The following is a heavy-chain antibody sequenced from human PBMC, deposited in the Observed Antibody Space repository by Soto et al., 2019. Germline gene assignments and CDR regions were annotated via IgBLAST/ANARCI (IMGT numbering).Heavy chain of an antibody. CDR2: IYHSGGT. V-gene: IGHV4-30-2*01. J-gene: IGHJ4*02. CDR1: GGSISSGGYS. D-gene: IGHD3-22*01. CDR3: AKDYYDSSGYYPPALLFDY. Sequence: SETLSLTCAVSGGSISSGGYSWSWIRQPPGKGLEWIGYIYHSGGTYYNPSLKSRVTISVDRSKNQFSLKLSSVTAADTAVYYCAKDYYDSSGYYPPALLFDYWGQGTLVTVSS.